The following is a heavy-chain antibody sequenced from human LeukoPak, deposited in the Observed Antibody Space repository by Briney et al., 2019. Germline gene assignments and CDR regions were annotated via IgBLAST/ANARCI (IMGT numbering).Heavy chain of an antibody. CDR1: GGSISSSNYY. CDR2: IHYSGST. J-gene: IGHJ6*03. CDR3: ARSGFLTGYQRTYYYMDV. D-gene: IGHD3-9*01. V-gene: IGHV4-39*07. Sequence: SETLSLTCTVSGGSISSSNYYWAWIRQPPGKGLEWIGNIHYSGSTYYNASLNSRITMSIDTSKNQFSLKLSSVTAADTAVYYCARSGFLTGYQRTYYYMDVWGKGTTVTISS.